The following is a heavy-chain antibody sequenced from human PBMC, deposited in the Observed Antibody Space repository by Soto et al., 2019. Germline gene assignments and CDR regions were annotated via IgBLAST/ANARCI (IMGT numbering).Heavy chain of an antibody. Sequence: LVQSGAEVKKPGSSVKVSCRAGRGSFSASGFSWVRQAPGQGLEWVGGFIPIFGTANYAQKFQDRVTMTVDESTSTVYMELRSLRSEDTALYYCARSGYSYGPNMDWGQGTLVTVST. J-gene: IGHJ4*02. D-gene: IGHD5-18*01. V-gene: IGHV1-69*01. CDR1: RGSFSASG. CDR2: FIPIFGTA. CDR3: ARSGYSYGPNMD.